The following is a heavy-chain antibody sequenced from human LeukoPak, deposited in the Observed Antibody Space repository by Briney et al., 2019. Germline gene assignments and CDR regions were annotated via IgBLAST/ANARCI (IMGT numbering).Heavy chain of an antibody. CDR3: AGGQNVYSSGWYRYYYYYMDV. V-gene: IGHV4-59*12. CDR1: GDSISSDH. CDR2: IYYTGST. D-gene: IGHD6-19*01. Sequence: SETLSLTCAVSGDSISSDHWSWVRQPPGKGLEWIGYIYYTGSTNYNPSLKSRVTISVDTSKNQFSLKLSSVTAADTAVYYCAGGQNVYSSGWYRYYYYYMDVWGKGTTVTVSS. J-gene: IGHJ6*03.